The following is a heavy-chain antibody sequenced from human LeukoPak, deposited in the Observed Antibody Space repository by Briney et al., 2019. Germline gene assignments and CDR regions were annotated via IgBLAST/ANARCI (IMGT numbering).Heavy chain of an antibody. CDR2: IIPIFGTA. Sequence: SVKVSCKASGGTFSSYAISWVRQAPGQGLEWMGGIIPIFGTANYAQKFQGRVTITTDESTSTAYMELSSLRSEDTAVYYCAGVARYSYGYDYYYYYMDVWGKGTTVTVSS. V-gene: IGHV1-69*05. CDR1: GGTFSSYA. CDR3: AGVARYSYGYDYYYYYMDV. D-gene: IGHD5-18*01. J-gene: IGHJ6*03.